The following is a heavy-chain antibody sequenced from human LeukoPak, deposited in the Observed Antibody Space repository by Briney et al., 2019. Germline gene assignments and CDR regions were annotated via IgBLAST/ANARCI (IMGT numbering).Heavy chain of an antibody. CDR2: INHSGST. V-gene: IGHV4-34*01. Sequence: SETLSLTCAVYGGSFSGYYCSWIRQPPGKGLEWIGEINHSGSTNYNPSLKSRVTISVDTSKNQFSLKLSSVTAADTAVYYCAREQRWLHKFDYWGQGTLVTVSS. CDR1: GGSFSGYY. CDR3: AREQRWLHKFDY. D-gene: IGHD5-24*01. J-gene: IGHJ4*02.